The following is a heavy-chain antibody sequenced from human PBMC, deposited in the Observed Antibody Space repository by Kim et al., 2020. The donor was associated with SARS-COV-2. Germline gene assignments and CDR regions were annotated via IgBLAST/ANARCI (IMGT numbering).Heavy chain of an antibody. Sequence: GESLKISCKGSGYSFTSYWIGWVRQMPGKGLEWMGIIYPDDSDTRYSPSFQGQVTISADKSISTAYLQLSSLKAPDTAMYYCARHGRGNRAPDAFDFWGQGTMVTVSS. CDR2: IYPDDSDT. V-gene: IGHV5-51*01. J-gene: IGHJ3*01. CDR1: GYSFTSYW. D-gene: IGHD1-1*01. CDR3: ARHGRGNRAPDAFDF.